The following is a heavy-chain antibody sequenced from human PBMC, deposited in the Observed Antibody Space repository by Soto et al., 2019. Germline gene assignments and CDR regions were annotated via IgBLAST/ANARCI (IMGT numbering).Heavy chain of an antibody. CDR1: GFIFSSYG. V-gene: IGHV3-33*06. CDR3: AKSIPVAPGWLDS. Sequence: PGGSLRLSCAASGFIFSSYGMHWVRQAPGKGLEWVAGIWYDGSNTFYSDAVKGRFSISRDNSKNTVDLQMNSLRAEDTAVYYCAKSIPVAPGWLDSWGQGIQVTVSS. D-gene: IGHD6-19*01. J-gene: IGHJ5*01. CDR2: IWYDGSNT.